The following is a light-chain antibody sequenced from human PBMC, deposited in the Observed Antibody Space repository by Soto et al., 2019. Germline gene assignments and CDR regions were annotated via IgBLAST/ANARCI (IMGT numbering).Light chain of an antibody. CDR2: EVS. J-gene: IGLJ1*01. CDR3: SSYTSSSTLYV. Sequence: QSALTQPASVSWSAGQSITISCTATSSDVGGYNCVSWYQQHPGKAPKLMIYEVSNRPSGVSNRFSGSKSGNTASLTISGLQAGDEADYYCSSYTSSSTLYVFGTGTKVTVL. CDR1: SSDVGGYNC. V-gene: IGLV2-14*01.